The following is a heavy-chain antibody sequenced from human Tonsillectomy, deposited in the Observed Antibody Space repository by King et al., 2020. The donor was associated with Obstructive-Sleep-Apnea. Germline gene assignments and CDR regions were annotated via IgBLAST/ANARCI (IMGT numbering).Heavy chain of an antibody. CDR3: ARREMTTGYFDY. J-gene: IGHJ4*02. D-gene: IGHD5-24*01. CDR1: GYTFTTYW. CDR2: IYPGDSDT. Sequence: VQLVQSGAEVKKPGESLKISCKGSGYTFTTYWIGWVRQMPGKGLDWMGIIYPGDSDTRYSPSFQGQATISADKAISTAYLQWSSLKAPDTARYYCARREMTTGYFDYWGQGTLVTVSS. V-gene: IGHV5-51*01.